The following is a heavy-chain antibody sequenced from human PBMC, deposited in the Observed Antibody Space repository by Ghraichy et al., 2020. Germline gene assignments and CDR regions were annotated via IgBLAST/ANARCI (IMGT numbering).Heavy chain of an antibody. J-gene: IGHJ3*02. CDR1: GGTFSSYA. CDR3: ARSRDGYNRALKTHGYDAFDI. V-gene: IGHV1-69*13. Sequence: SVKVSCKASGGTFSSYAISWVRQAPGQGLEWMGGIIPIFGTANYAQKFQGRVTITADESTSTAYMELSSLRSEDTAVYYCARSRDGYNRALKTHGYDAFDIWGQGTMVTVSS. D-gene: IGHD5-24*01. CDR2: IIPIFGTA.